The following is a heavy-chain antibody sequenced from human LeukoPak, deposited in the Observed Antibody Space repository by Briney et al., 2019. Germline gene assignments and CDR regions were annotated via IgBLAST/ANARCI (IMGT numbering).Heavy chain of an antibody. CDR3: AREDLSGYYFDY. CDR1: GYSISSGYY. CDR2: IYHSGST. V-gene: IGHV4-38-2*02. J-gene: IGHJ4*02. D-gene: IGHD3-22*01. Sequence: PSETLSLTCTVSGYSISSGYYWGWIRQPPGKGLEWIGSIYHSGSTYYNPSLKSRVTISVDTSKNQFSLKLSSVTAADTAVYYCAREDLSGYYFDYWGQGTLVTVSS.